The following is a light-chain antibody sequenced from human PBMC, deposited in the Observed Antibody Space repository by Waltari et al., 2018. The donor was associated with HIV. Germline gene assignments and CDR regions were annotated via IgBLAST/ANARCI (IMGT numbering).Light chain of an antibody. J-gene: IGLJ3*02. CDR1: SSNIGAGYD. CDR3: QSYDSSLSGPWV. V-gene: IGLV1-40*01. CDR2: GQS. Sequence: QSVLTQPPSVSGAPGQRVTISCTGSSSNIGAGYDVHWYQQLPGTAPKLLIYGQSTRPPGVPDRFSGSKSGTSASLAITGLQAEDEADYYCQSYDSSLSGPWVFGGGTKLTVL.